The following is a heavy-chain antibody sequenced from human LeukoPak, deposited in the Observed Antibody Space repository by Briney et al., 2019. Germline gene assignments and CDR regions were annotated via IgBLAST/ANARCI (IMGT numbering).Heavy chain of an antibody. CDR2: ISGHGDTI. CDR1: GFTFTAYY. D-gene: IGHD6-19*01. V-gene: IGHV3-11*04. CDR3: ASSSTVAGTFWFDP. Sequence: GGSLRLSCAASGFTFTAYYMSWMRQAPGKGLEWISHISGHGDTIYYADSVKGRFTISRDNAKNSLYLQMKSLRDEDTAVYYCASSSTVAGTFWFDPWGQGTRVTVSS. J-gene: IGHJ5*02.